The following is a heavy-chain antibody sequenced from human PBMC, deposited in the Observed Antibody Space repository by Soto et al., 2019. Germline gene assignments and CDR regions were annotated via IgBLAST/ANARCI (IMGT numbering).Heavy chain of an antibody. Sequence: DVQLLESGGGLVQPRGSLTLSCAAARFTFSDFAMSWVRQAPGKGLEWVSSIGGGGSDTYYADSVKGRFTISRDNSKYTLYLQMDSLRDEDTAVYYCAKDAVPYNGKWDWFDSWGQGTLVIVSS. CDR2: IGGGGSDT. D-gene: IGHD1-20*01. CDR1: RFTFSDFA. CDR3: AKDAVPYNGKWDWFDS. J-gene: IGHJ5*01. V-gene: IGHV3-23*01.